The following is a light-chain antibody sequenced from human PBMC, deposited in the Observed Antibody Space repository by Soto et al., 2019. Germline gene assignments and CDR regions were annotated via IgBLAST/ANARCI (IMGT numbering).Light chain of an antibody. CDR1: QSVSSY. V-gene: IGKV3-11*01. CDR2: DAS. Sequence: ETVLTQSPATLSLSLGERATLSSRSSQSVSSYLAWYQQKPGQAPRLLIYDASTRATGIPARFTGSGSGTDFTLTISRLEPEDFAVYYCQQRSNWPLTFGQGTRLEIK. CDR3: QQRSNWPLT. J-gene: IGKJ5*01.